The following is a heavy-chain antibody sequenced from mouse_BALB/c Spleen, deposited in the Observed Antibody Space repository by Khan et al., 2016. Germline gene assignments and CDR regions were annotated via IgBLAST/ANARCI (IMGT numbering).Heavy chain of an antibody. CDR3: AIDTTVVAKDYFDY. CDR2: ISYSGST. V-gene: IGHV3-2*02. J-gene: IGHJ2*01. Sequence: EVQLVESGPGLVKPSQSLSLTCTVTGYSITSDYAWNWIRQFPGNKLEWMGYISYSGSTSYNPSLKSRISITRDTSKNQFFLQLNSVTTEDTATYYYAIDTTVVAKDYFDYWGQGTTLTVSS. D-gene: IGHD1-1*01. CDR1: GYSITSDYA.